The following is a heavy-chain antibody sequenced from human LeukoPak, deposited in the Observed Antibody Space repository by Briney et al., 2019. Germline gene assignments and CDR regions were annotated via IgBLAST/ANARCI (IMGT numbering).Heavy chain of an antibody. V-gene: IGHV3-30*02. CDR3: AKDLLRDRWFGES. CDR1: GFTFSSYG. Sequence: QPGGSLRLSCAASGFTFSSYGMHWVRQAPGKGLEWVAFTRYDGSNKYYADSVKGRFTISRDNSKNTLYLQMDSLRPEDTAVYYCAKDLLRDRWFGESWGQGTLVTVSS. J-gene: IGHJ5*02. D-gene: IGHD3-10*01. CDR2: TRYDGSNK.